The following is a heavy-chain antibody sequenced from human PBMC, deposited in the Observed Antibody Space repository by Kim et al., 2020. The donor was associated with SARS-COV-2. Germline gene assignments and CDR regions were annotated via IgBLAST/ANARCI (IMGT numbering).Heavy chain of an antibody. V-gene: IGHV3-23*03. CDR3: AKDRASDSGYSLDS. CDR1: GFTFSFSA. Sequence: GGSLRLSCAASGFTFSFSAMNWVRQAPGKGLEWVSVITGDSRIIYYADSVKGRFTVSRDNSRNTLYLQMHSLREEDTAVYYCAKDRASDSGYSLDSWGQGTQGIVSS. J-gene: IGHJ4*02. D-gene: IGHD6-25*01. CDR2: ITGDSRII.